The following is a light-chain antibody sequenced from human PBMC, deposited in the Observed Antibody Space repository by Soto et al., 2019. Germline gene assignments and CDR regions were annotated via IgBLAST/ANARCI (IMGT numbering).Light chain of an antibody. V-gene: IGKV3-20*01. CDR1: QSVSSSY. Sequence: EIVLTQSPGTLSLSPGERATLSCRASQSVSSSYLAWYQQKPGQAPRLLIYGASSRATGIPDRFSGSESGTDVTLTISRLEPEDFAVYYCHQYGSSRTFGQGTKVEIK. CDR2: GAS. CDR3: HQYGSSRT. J-gene: IGKJ1*01.